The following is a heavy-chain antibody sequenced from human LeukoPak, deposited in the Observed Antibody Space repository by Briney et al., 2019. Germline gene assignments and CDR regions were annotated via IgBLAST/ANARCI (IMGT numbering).Heavy chain of an antibody. Sequence: SETLSLTCTVSGASVDLGDYYWTWIRQPPGKALEWIGYIYHSGSSYYNPSLKSRTSISSDTSKNHYSLTLSSVTAADTAVYYCATEPKYCTNGVRYIDKGLDSSGRYPFDYWGQGTLVTVSS. V-gene: IGHV4-30-4*01. D-gene: IGHD2-8*01. CDR3: ATEPKYCTNGVRYIDKGLDSSGRYPFDY. J-gene: IGHJ4*02. CDR2: IYHSGSS. CDR1: GASVDLGDYY.